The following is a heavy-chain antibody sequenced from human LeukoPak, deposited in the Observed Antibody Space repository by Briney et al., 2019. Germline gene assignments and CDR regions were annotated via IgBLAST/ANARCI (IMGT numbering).Heavy chain of an antibody. D-gene: IGHD3-10*01. J-gene: IGHJ4*02. CDR2: IYHSGST. V-gene: IGHV4-38-2*01. CDR1: GYSISSGYY. Sequence: SETLSLTCAVSGYSISSGYYWGWIRPPPGKGLEWIGSIYHSGSTYYNPSLKRRVTISVDTSKNQFSLKLSSVTAADTAVYYCARYGRKLWFGELRVSYWGQGTLVTVSS. CDR3: ARYGRKLWFGELRVSY.